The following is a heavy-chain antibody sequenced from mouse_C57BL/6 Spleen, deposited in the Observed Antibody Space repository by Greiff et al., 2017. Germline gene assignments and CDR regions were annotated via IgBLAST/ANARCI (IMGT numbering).Heavy chain of an antibody. J-gene: IGHJ4*01. D-gene: IGHD2-2*01. V-gene: IGHV1-69*01. CDR3: ARKTYGYDYAMGC. CDR1: GYTFTSYW. Sequence: QVQLQQPGAELVMPGASVKLSCKASGYTFTSYWMHWVKQRPGQGLEWIGEIDPSDSYTNYNQKFKGKSTLTVDKSSSTAYMQLSSLTSEDSAVYYCARKTYGYDYAMGCWGQGDSGPVPS. CDR2: IDPSDSYT.